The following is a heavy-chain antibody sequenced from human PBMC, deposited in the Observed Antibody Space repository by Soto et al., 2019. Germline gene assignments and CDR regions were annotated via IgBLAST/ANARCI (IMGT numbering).Heavy chain of an antibody. CDR3: ARDNGFGESDV. CDR1: GYSFTSYG. J-gene: IGHJ6*02. CDR2: ISAYNGNT. D-gene: IGHD3-10*01. V-gene: IGHV1-18*01. Sequence: QVQLVQSGAEVKKPGASVKVTCKASGYSFTSYGISWVRQAPGQGLEWMGWISAYNGNTNYAQKLQGRVTMTTYTSTSTAYMELSSQRSDDTAVYYCARDNGFGESDVWGQGTTVTVSS.